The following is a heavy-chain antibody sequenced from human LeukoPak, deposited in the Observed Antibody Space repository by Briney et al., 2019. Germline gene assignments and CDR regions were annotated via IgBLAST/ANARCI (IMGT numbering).Heavy chain of an antibody. CDR2: IIPIFGTA. D-gene: IGHD1-26*01. V-gene: IGHV1-69*05. Sequence: GASVKVSCKASGYTFTGYYMHWVRQAPGQGLEWMGGIIPIFGTANYAQKFQGRVTITTDESTSTAYMELSSLRSEDTAVYYCARGYSGSSYYFDYWGQGTLVTVSS. CDR1: GYTFTGYY. CDR3: ARGYSGSSYYFDY. J-gene: IGHJ4*02.